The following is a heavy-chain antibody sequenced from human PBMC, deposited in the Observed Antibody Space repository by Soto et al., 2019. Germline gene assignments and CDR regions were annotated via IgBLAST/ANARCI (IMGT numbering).Heavy chain of an antibody. CDR3: ARWSKHSGVVVKYYYYSGMDV. CDR1: DYTYW. CDR2: IYPGDSDT. Sequence: PGESLKISCKASDYTYWIGWVRQMPGKGLEWMGIIYPGDSDTRYSPSFQGQVTISADKSISTAYLQWSSLKASDTAMYYCARWSKHSGVVVKYYYYSGMDVWGPGTTGTVSS. D-gene: IGHD3-3*01. V-gene: IGHV5-51*01. J-gene: IGHJ6*02.